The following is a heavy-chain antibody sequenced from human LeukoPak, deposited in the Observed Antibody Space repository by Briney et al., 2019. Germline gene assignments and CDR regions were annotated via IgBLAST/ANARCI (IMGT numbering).Heavy chain of an antibody. CDR1: GGSISSYY. CDR2: NYYTGST. V-gene: IGHV4-59*08. D-gene: IGHD3-10*01. J-gene: IGHJ4*02. CDR3: ARHDYGSGSYYDY. Sequence: SETLSLTCTVSGGSISSYYWSWIRQPPGKGLEWIGYNYYTGSTNYNPSLKSRVTISVDTSKNQFSLKLTSVTAADTAVYYCARHDYGSGSYYDYWGQGTLVTVSS.